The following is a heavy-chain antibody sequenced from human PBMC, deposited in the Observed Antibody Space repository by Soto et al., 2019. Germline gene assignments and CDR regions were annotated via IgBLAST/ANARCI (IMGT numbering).Heavy chain of an antibody. CDR1: GDTISTGGYT. CDR2: IYYSGTT. Sequence: SETLSLTCDVSGDTISTGGYTWAWIRQPPGKGLEWIGYIYYSGTTDYSPSLKSRVTISVDTSKNQFSLKLSSVTAADSAIYYCARQSGGYYYYGMDVWGQGTTVTVSS. CDR3: ARQSGGYYYYGMDV. V-gene: IGHV4-61*05. J-gene: IGHJ6*02. D-gene: IGHD1-26*01.